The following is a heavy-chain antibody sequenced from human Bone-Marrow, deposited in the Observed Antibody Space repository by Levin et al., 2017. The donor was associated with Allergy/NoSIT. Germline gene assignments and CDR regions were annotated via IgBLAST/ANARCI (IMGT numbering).Heavy chain of an antibody. D-gene: IGHD2-15*01. V-gene: IGHV3-21*01. CDR2: ISSSSSYI. Sequence: GESLKISCAASGFTFSNDSMNWVRQAPGKGLEWVSSISSSSSYIYYADSVKGRFTISRDNAENSLYLQMNSLRAEDTAVYYCARAPLGYCSGGTCNFDYWGQGTLVTVSS. J-gene: IGHJ4*02. CDR1: GFTFSNDS. CDR3: ARAPLGYCSGGTCNFDY.